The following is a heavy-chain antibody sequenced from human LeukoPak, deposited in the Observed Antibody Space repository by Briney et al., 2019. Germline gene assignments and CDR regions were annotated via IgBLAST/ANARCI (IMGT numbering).Heavy chain of an antibody. D-gene: IGHD2-2*01. Sequence: GGSLRLSCAASGLTFSSYSMNWVRQAPGKGLEGVSSISSSSSYIYYAEPVKDRFTLYRDNAKNSLYLQMNSLRAEDTAVYYCASSGYQLLFTAPPLDDYWGQGTLVTVSS. CDR3: ASSGYQLLFTAPPLDDY. CDR2: ISSSSSYI. CDR1: GLTFSSYS. V-gene: IGHV3-21*01. J-gene: IGHJ4*02.